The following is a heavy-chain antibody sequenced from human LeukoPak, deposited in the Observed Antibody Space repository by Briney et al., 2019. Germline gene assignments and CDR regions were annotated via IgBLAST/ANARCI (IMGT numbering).Heavy chain of an antibody. CDR2: INHEGGDI. D-gene: IGHD1-1*01. CDR1: GFAFSNSW. V-gene: IGHV3-7*01. Sequence: GGSLGLSCAASGFAFSNSWMSWVRQAPGKGLEWVANINHEGGDIHYVDSVKGRFTISRDNAKDSLYLQMNSLRAEDTAVYYCATYINWVAGDVWGQGTTVTVSS. CDR3: ATYINWVAGDV. J-gene: IGHJ6*02.